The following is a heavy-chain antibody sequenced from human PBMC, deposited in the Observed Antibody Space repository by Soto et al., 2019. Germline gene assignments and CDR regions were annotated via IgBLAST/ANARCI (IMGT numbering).Heavy chain of an antibody. J-gene: IGHJ6*02. Sequence: ASVKVSCKASGYTFTGNYIQWVRQAPGQGLEWVGWVNPDNGGTTSAQKFQGRVSMTRDMSVTTAYMELSRLTSDDTAVYYCARDPRPPSGWLGFWEYGMDVWGQGTTVTVSS. CDR1: GYTFTGNY. CDR3: ARDPRPPSGWLGFWEYGMDV. D-gene: IGHD1-26*01. V-gene: IGHV1-2*02. CDR2: VNPDNGGT.